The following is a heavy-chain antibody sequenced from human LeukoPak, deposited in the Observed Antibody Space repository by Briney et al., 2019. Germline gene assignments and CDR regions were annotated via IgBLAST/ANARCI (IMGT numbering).Heavy chain of an antibody. D-gene: IGHD7-27*01. V-gene: IGHV3-66*01. CDR2: IYSGGST. Sequence: PGGSLRLSCAASGFTVSSNYMSWVRQAPGKGLEWVSVIYSGGSTYYADSVKGRFTISRDNSKNTLYLQMNSLRAEDTAVYYCARARLGTFYYFDYWGQGTLVTVSS. J-gene: IGHJ4*02. CDR1: GFTVSSNY. CDR3: ARARLGTFYYFDY.